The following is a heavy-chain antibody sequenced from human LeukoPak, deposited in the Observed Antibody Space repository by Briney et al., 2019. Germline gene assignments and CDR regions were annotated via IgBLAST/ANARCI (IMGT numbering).Heavy chain of an antibody. CDR3: ARVGLSGYDLNWFDP. V-gene: IGHV1-2*02. D-gene: IGHD5-12*01. J-gene: IGHJ5*02. CDR2: IDPNSGGT. Sequence: ASVKVSCKASGYTFTGYYIHWVRQAPGQGLEWMGWIDPNSGGTKYAQDFQGRVTMTRDTSISTVYMELSRLRSHDTAVYYCARVGLSGYDLNWFDPWGQGTLVIVSS. CDR1: GYTFTGYY.